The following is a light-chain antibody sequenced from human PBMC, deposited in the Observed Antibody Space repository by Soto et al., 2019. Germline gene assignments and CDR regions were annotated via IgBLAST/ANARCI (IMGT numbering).Light chain of an antibody. CDR2: VAS. CDR1: QDIGIN. V-gene: IGKV1-17*01. J-gene: IGKJ1*01. Sequence: DIQMTQSPSSLSASVGDRVTMTCRASQDIGINLGWFQQKPGKAPKRLIYVASSLQSGVPSRFSGSGSGTEFTLTISSLQPEDFASYFCLQHNAYPWTFGQGPKVDIK. CDR3: LQHNAYPWT.